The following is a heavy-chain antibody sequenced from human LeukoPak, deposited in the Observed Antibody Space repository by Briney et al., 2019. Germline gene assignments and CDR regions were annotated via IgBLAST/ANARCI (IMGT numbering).Heavy chain of an antibody. CDR3: ARVYCSGGSCEPSYGMDV. CDR1: GGSFSGYC. J-gene: IGHJ6*02. D-gene: IGHD2-15*01. Sequence: PSETLSLTCAVYGGSFSGYCWSWIRQPPGKGLEWIGEINHSGSTNYNPSLKSRVTISVDTSKNQFSLKLSSVTAADTAVYYCARVYCSGGSCEPSYGMDVWGQGTTVTVSS. CDR2: INHSGST. V-gene: IGHV4-34*01.